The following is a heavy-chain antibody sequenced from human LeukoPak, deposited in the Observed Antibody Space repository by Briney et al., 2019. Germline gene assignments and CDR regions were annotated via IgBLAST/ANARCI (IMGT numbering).Heavy chain of an antibody. Sequence: PGGPLTHSCAASGFTSTTYWMRWLRQAPGKGRAWVANIKQVRTEKYYLDSVKGRFPTTTDNAQNSLYLQMNSLRADDPAVYYFARDRSWVTPTYYFDFWGQGVLVTVSS. J-gene: IGHJ4*02. CDR3: ARDRSWVTPTYYFDF. CDR1: GFTSTTYW. D-gene: IGHD2-21*02. CDR2: IKQVRTEK. V-gene: IGHV3-7*01.